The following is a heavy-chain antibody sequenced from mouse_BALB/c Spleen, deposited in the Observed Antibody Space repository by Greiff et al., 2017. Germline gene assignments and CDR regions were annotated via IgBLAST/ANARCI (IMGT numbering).Heavy chain of an antibody. CDR1: GFSLTSYG. V-gene: IGHV2-9*02. D-gene: IGHD1-1*01. CDR2: IWAGGST. J-gene: IGHJ4*01. Sequence: VQRVESGPGLVAPSQSLSITCTVSGFSLTSYGVHWVRQPPGKGLEWLGVIWAGGSTNYNSALMSRLSISKDNSKSQVFLKMNSLQTDDTAMYYCAREGYYGSSYGYAMDYWGQGTSVTVSS. CDR3: AREGYYGSSYGYAMDY.